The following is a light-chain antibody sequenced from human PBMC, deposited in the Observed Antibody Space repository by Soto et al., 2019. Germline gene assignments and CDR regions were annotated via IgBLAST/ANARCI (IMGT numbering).Light chain of an antibody. CDR2: GAS. CDR3: QQYNIWTWT. J-gene: IGKJ1*01. V-gene: IGKV3-15*01. Sequence: EIVMTQSPATLSMSPGERATLSCRASQSISSNLAWYQQRPGQAPRLLIYGASTRATGIPARFSGSGSGTEFTLTISSLQSEDFAVYYCQQYNIWTWTFGQGTKVDIK. CDR1: QSISSN.